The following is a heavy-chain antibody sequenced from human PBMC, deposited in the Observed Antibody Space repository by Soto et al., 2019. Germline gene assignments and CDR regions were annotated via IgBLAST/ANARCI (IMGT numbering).Heavy chain of an antibody. D-gene: IGHD3-22*01. CDR1: GFTFSSYG. CDR2: IWYDGSNK. Sequence: GGSLRLSCAASGFTFSSYGMHWVRQAPGKGLEWVAVIWYDGSNKYYADSVKGRFTISRDNSKNTLYLQMNSLRAEDTAVYYCAREYYYDSSGYRWAYIDYWGQGTLVTVST. CDR3: AREYYYDSSGYRWAYIDY. J-gene: IGHJ4*02. V-gene: IGHV3-33*01.